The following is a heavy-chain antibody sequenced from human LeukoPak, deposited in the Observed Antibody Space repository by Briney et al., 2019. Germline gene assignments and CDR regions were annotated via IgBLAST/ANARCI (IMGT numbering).Heavy chain of an antibody. CDR2: IYYSGST. CDR3: ARAPLIAVAGRGWFDP. J-gene: IGHJ5*02. Sequence: SETLSLTCTVSGGSISSCYWSWIRQPPGKGLEWIGYIYYSGSTNYNPSLKSRVTISVDTSKNQFSLKLSSVTAADTAVYYSARAPLIAVAGRGWFDPWGQGTLVTVSS. V-gene: IGHV4-59*01. CDR1: GGSISSCY. D-gene: IGHD6-19*01.